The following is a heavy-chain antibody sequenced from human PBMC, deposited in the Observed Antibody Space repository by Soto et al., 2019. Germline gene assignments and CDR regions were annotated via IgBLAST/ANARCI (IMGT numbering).Heavy chain of an antibody. Sequence: EVQLVESGGGLVKPGGSLRLSCAASGFTFSSYSMNWVRQAPGKGLEWVSSISSSSSYIYYADSVKGRFTISRDNAKNSLYLQMNSLRAEDTAVYYCASAYYYDSSGYYRAYDAFDIWGQGTMVTVSS. D-gene: IGHD3-22*01. V-gene: IGHV3-21*01. CDR2: ISSSSSYI. CDR1: GFTFSSYS. J-gene: IGHJ3*02. CDR3: ASAYYYDSSGYYRAYDAFDI.